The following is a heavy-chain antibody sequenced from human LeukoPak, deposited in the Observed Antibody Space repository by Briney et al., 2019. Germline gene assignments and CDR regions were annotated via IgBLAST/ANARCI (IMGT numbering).Heavy chain of an antibody. CDR2: INWNGGST. CDR3: ARANYYDSSGYYSLDYYYGMDV. CDR1: GFTFSSYA. Sequence: PGGSLRLSCAASGFTFSSYAMHWVRQAPGKGLEWVSGINWNGGSTGYADSVKGRFTISRDNAKNSLYLQMNSLRAEDTALYHCARANYYDSSGYYSLDYYYGMDVWGQGTTVTVSS. V-gene: IGHV3-20*01. J-gene: IGHJ6*02. D-gene: IGHD3-22*01.